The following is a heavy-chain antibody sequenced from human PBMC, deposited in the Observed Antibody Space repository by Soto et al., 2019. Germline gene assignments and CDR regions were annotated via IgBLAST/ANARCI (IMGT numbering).Heavy chain of an antibody. CDR3: ARGMDDF. D-gene: IGHD3-3*01. CDR2: ISYDGSNK. CDR1: GFTFSSYA. Sequence: GGSLRLSCAASGFTFSSYAMHWVRQAPGKGLEWVAVISYDGSNKYYADSVKGRFTISRDNSKNTLYLQMNSLRAEDTAVYYCARGMDDFWGQGTLVTVPQ. J-gene: IGHJ4*02. V-gene: IGHV3-30-3*01.